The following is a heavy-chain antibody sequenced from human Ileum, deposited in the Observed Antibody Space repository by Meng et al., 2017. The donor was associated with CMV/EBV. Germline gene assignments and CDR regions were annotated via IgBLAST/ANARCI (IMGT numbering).Heavy chain of an antibody. J-gene: IGHJ4*02. Sequence: GESLKISCAASRFTFSSYAIHWVRQAPGKGLEWVAFISYDGSNKYYADSVKGRFTLSRNKSKNTLYLQMNSLRAEDTAVYYCASPPLDIVATTDLGGYYFNYWGQGTLVTVSS. CDR2: ISYDGSNK. CDR3: ASPPLDIVATTDLGGYYFNY. V-gene: IGHV3-30-3*01. CDR1: RFTFSSYA. D-gene: IGHD5-12*01.